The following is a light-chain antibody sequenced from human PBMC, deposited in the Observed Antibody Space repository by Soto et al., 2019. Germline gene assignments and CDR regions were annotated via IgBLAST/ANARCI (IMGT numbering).Light chain of an antibody. Sequence: QSVLTQPPSASGTPGQRVSITCSGSSSNIGSKYVYWYQQLPGTAPKLLIYRNNQRPSGVPDRFSGSKSGTSASLAISGLRSEDEADCYCAAWDDSLSGRVFGGGTKLTVL. CDR2: RNN. J-gene: IGLJ3*02. CDR1: SSNIGSKY. CDR3: AAWDDSLSGRV. V-gene: IGLV1-47*01.